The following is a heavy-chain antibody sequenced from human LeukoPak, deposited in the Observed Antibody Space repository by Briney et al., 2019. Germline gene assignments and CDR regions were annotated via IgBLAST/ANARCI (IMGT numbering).Heavy chain of an antibody. Sequence: PGGSLRLSCTASGFTFGDYAMSWFRQAPGKGLEWVGFIRSKAYGGTTEYAASVKGRFTISRDDSKSIAYLQMDSLKTEDTAVYYCTTLDRVGADSSSWRAPRIYWGRGTLVTVSS. J-gene: IGHJ4*02. CDR2: IRSKAYGGTT. CDR1: GFTFGDYA. V-gene: IGHV3-49*03. D-gene: IGHD6-13*01. CDR3: TTLDRVGADSSSWRAPRIY.